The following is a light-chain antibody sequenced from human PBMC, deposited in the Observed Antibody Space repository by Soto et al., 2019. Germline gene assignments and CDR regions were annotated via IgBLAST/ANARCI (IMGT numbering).Light chain of an antibody. CDR2: EGT. CDR3: CSYAGTSFGV. CDR1: RSDVGTYKF. J-gene: IGLJ3*02. V-gene: IGLV2-23*01. Sequence: QSALTQPASVSGSPGQSITISCTGTRSDVGTYKFVSWYQQHPGKVPTLMIHEGTKRPSGVSNRFSGSKSGNTATLTISGLQPEDEANYYCCSYAGTSFGVFGGGTKLTVL.